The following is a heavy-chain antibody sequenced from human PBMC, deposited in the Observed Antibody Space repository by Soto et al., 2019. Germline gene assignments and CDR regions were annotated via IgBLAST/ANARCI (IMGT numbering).Heavy chain of an antibody. CDR1: GDSVSTSTAS. CDR2: TLYRSKWYN. D-gene: IGHD1-1*01. J-gene: IGHJ6*02. Sequence: QVQLQQSGPGLVKPSQTLSLTCVISGDSVSTSTASWSWIRQSPSRGLELLGRTLYRSKWYNEYAVSVKSRITSDEDTPKNQTSLHLNSLTPEDPAVYYCARDAGPTQKYPHAMDVWGQGTKVTVS. V-gene: IGHV6-1*02. CDR3: ARDAGPTQKYPHAMDV.